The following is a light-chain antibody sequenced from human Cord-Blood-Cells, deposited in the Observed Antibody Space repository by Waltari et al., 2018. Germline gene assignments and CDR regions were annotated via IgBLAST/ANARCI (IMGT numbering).Light chain of an antibody. CDR3: SSNAGSNKV. Sequence: QSALTPAPSASGSPGQSVTISCTATSSDVGGYYYASSYQQHPGKPTHLIIYDVSKRPAGVPVRSSGSKADTTASPTVSVLHAEDEADYYCSSNAGSNKVFGTGTKVTVL. CDR2: DVS. V-gene: IGLV2-8*01. CDR1: SSDVGGYYY. J-gene: IGLJ1*01.